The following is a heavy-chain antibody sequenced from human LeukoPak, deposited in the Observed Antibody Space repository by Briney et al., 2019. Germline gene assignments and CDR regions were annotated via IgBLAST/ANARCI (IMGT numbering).Heavy chain of an antibody. CDR1: GYSFTSYW. D-gene: IGHD3-16*01. CDR2: IYPGDSVT. J-gene: IGHJ4*02. Sequence: GESLKISCKGSGYSFTSYWIDWVRQMPGKGLEWMGIIYPGDSVTTYSPSFQGQVTISADKSISTAYLQWSSLKASDTAMYYCARRYDPYYFDFWGQGTLVTVSS. V-gene: IGHV5-51*01. CDR3: ARRYDPYYFDF.